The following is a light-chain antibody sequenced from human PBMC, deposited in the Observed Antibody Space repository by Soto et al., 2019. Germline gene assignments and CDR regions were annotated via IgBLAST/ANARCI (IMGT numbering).Light chain of an antibody. Sequence: EIVLTHSPATLSLSPGERATLSCRPSQSVDSTYLAWYQQKPAQAPRLLIYATSNRAAGIPDRFSGSGSGTDFTLTISRLEPEDVAVYYCQQYDTSPPMYTFGQGTKVEIK. V-gene: IGKV3-20*01. CDR3: QQYDTSPPMYT. CDR1: QSVDSTY. CDR2: ATS. J-gene: IGKJ2*01.